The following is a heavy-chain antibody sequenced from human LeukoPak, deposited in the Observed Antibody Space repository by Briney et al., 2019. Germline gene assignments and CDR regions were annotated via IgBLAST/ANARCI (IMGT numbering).Heavy chain of an antibody. CDR2: IYYSGST. V-gene: IGHV4-39*01. J-gene: IGHJ4*02. CDR1: GGSISSSSYY. D-gene: IGHD4-17*01. CDR3: ARDYGDLNY. Sequence: PSETLSLTCTVSGGSISSSSYYWGWVRQPPGKGLEWIGSIYYSGSTYYNPSLKSRVTISVDTSKNQFSLKLSSVTAADTAVYYCARDYGDLNYWGQGTLVIVSS.